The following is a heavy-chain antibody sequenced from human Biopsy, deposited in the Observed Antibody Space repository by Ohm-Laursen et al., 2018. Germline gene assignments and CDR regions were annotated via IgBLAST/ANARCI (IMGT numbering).Heavy chain of an antibody. V-gene: IGHV1-46*01. D-gene: IGHD6-19*01. Sequence: ASVKVSCKASGYSFTSYCMHWVRRAPGQGLEWMGMINPSGSTTSYPQIFQGRVTMTRDTSKSTVYMELSSLRSADTAVYFCARNTGWYGDLYYFDYWGQGTLVTVSS. J-gene: IGHJ4*02. CDR3: ARNTGWYGDLYYFDY. CDR1: GYSFTSYC. CDR2: INPSGSTT.